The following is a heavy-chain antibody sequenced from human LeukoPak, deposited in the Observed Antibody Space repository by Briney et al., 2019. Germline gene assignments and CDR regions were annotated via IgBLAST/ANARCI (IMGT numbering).Heavy chain of an antibody. CDR2: IKQDGSDK. Sequence: GGSLRLSCAASGFIFNNYWMSWVRQAPGKWLEWVANIKQDGSDKYYVDSVKGRFTISRDDAKNSLYLQMNSLRAEDSAMYYCARGSGSYGYWGQGTLVTVSS. J-gene: IGHJ4*02. V-gene: IGHV3-7*03. CDR1: GFIFNNYW. CDR3: ARGSGSYGY. D-gene: IGHD3-10*01.